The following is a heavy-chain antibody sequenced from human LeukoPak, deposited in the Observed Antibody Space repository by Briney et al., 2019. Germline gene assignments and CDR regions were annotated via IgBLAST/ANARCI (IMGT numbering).Heavy chain of an antibody. J-gene: IGHJ5*02. CDR2: IYGDGST. CDR3: AKNRARGSFDL. Sequence: GGSLRLSCAASGITVSSNYMSWVRQAPGRGLEWVSVIYGDGSTYYADSVKGRFTISRDNSKNTLYLQMNSLRAEDTAVYYCAKNRARGSFDLWGQGTLVTVSS. D-gene: IGHD2/OR15-2a*01. CDR1: GITVSSNY. V-gene: IGHV3-53*01.